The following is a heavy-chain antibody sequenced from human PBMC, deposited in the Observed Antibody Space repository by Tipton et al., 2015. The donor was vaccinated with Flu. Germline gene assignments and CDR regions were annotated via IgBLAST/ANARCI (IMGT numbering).Heavy chain of an antibody. Sequence: SLRLSCAASGFTFSTYDMHWVRQVTGEGLEWASGLEWVSGISSAGDTYYLDSVKGRFTISRDNSKNTLYLQMNSLRGEETAVYYCATEGIAAAGRPWEAGSFDYWGQGTLVTVSS. V-gene: IGHV3-13*01. CDR1: GFTFSTYD. CDR2: ISSAGDT. CDR3: ATEGIAAAGRPWEAGSFDY. D-gene: IGHD6-13*01. J-gene: IGHJ4*02.